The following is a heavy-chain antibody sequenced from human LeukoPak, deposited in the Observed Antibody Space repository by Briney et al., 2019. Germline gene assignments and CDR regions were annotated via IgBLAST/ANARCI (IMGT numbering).Heavy chain of an antibody. CDR1: GFIFNKAW. CDR3: TPVMVEDRGF. CDR2: IKSNNDGGTT. D-gene: IGHD2-21*01. Sequence: GGSLRLSCAASGFIFNKAWMNWVRQAPGKGPEWFGRIKSNNDGGTTDYASPVEGRFIISRDDSKNTIYLQMNRLIIDDTAIYYCTPVMVEDRGFWGQGTLVTVSS. J-gene: IGHJ4*02. V-gene: IGHV3-15*01.